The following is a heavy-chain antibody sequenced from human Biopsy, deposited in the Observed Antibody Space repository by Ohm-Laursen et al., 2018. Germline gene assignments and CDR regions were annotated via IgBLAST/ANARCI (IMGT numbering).Heavy chain of an antibody. CDR1: GFSFTGYY. J-gene: IGHJ6*02. Sequence: ASVKVSRKASGFSFTGYYIHWVRQAPGKGLEWMGIIAPRGSDATYAQKFQSRLIMTTDTSTATVYMQLGNLTSEDTAVYFCARDRIELEATPTNADYYYFGMDVWGQGTTVTVS. CDR2: IAPRGSDA. V-gene: IGHV1-46*01. D-gene: IGHD1-26*01. CDR3: ARDRIELEATPTNADYYYFGMDV.